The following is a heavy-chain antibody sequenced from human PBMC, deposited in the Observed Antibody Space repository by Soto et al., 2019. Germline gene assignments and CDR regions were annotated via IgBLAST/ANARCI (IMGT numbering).Heavy chain of an antibody. Sequence: GGSLRLSCAASGFTFSSYSMNWVRQAPGKGLEWVSYISSSSSTIYYADSVKGRFTISRDNAKNSLYLQMDSLRDEDTAVYYCARARGSEPYYYYGMDVWGQGTTVTVSS. CDR2: ISSSSSTI. J-gene: IGHJ6*02. CDR3: ARARGSEPYYYYGMDV. D-gene: IGHD3-10*01. CDR1: GFTFSSYS. V-gene: IGHV3-48*02.